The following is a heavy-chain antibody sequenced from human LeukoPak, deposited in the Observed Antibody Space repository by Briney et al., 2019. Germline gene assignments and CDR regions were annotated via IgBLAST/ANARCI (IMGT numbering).Heavy chain of an antibody. CDR3: TTPYYYYSRGYYRWAFNI. D-gene: IGHD3-22*01. CDR2: IKSKTDGGTT. Sequence: GGSLRPSCAASGFTFSRYSMNWVRQAPGKGLEWVGRIKSKTDGGTTDYAAPVKGRFTISRDDSKNTLYLQMNSLKTEDTAVYYCTTPYYYYSRGYYRWAFNIWGQGTMVTVSS. V-gene: IGHV3-15*01. CDR1: GFTFSRYS. J-gene: IGHJ3*02.